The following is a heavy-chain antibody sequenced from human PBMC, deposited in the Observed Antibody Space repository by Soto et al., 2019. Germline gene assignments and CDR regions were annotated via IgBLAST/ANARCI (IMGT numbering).Heavy chain of an antibody. CDR2: MNPNSGNT. CDR1: GYTFTSYD. V-gene: IGHV1-8*01. D-gene: IGHD3-3*01. J-gene: IGHJ5*02. Sequence: QVPLVQSGAEVKKPGASVKVSCKASGYTFTSYDINWVRQATGQGLEWMGWMNPNSGNTGYAQKFQGRVTMTRNTSISTAYMELSSLRSEDTGVYYCARGGITIFRVATWWFDPLGQGTLVTVS. CDR3: ARGGITIFRVATWWFDP.